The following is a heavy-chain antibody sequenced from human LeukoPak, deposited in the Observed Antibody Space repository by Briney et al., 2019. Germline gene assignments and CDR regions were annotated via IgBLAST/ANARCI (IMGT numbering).Heavy chain of an antibody. CDR1: GFTFSSYA. D-gene: IGHD1-26*01. J-gene: IGHJ4*02. CDR3: AKDKGGSYYPAYFDY. Sequence: PGGSLRLSCAASGFTFSSYAMSWVRQAPGKGLEWVSAISGSGGSTYNADSVKGRFTISRGNSKNTLYLRMNSLRAEDTAVYYCAKDKGGSYYPAYFDYWGQGTLVTVSS. CDR2: ISGSGGST. V-gene: IGHV3-23*01.